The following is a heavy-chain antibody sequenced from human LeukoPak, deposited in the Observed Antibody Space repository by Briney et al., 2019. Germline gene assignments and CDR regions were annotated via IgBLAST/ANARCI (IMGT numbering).Heavy chain of an antibody. CDR1: GFSFSTYA. J-gene: IGHJ6*02. Sequence: GGSLRLSCAASGFSFSTYAMNWVRQAPGQGLEWVSVVIGNNARTDYADSVKGRFTISGDNSKNTLYLQMNSLGAEDTAVYYCARTSVFYYGMDVWGQGTTVTVSS. CDR2: VIGNNART. CDR3: ARTSVFYYGMDV. V-gene: IGHV3-23*01.